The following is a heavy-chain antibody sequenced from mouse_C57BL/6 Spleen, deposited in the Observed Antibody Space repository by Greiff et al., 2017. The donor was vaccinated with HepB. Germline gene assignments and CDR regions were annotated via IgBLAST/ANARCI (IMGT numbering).Heavy chain of an antibody. Sequence: QVQLQQSGAELVKPGASVKISCKASGYAFSSYWMNWVKQRPGKGLEWIGQIYPGDGDTNYNGKFKGKATLTADKSSSTAYMQLSSLTSEDSAVYLCARDYYGSSFYYFDYWGQGTTLTVSS. CDR2: IYPGDGDT. CDR3: ARDYYGSSFYYFDY. V-gene: IGHV1-80*01. D-gene: IGHD1-1*01. CDR1: GYAFSSYW. J-gene: IGHJ2*01.